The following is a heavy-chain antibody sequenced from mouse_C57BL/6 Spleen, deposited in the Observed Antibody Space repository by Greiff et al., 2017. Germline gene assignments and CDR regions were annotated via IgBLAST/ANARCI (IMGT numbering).Heavy chain of an antibody. D-gene: IGHD2-2*01. J-gene: IGHJ4*01. CDR3: AREGLPFYYAMDY. V-gene: IGHV1-82*01. Sequence: QVQLQQSGPELVKPGASVKISCKASGYAFSSSWMNWVKQRPGKGLEWIGRIYPGDGDTNYNGKFKGKATLTADKSSSTAYMQLSSLTSEDSAVYVCAREGLPFYYAMDYWGQGTSVTVSS. CDR2: IYPGDGDT. CDR1: GYAFSSSW.